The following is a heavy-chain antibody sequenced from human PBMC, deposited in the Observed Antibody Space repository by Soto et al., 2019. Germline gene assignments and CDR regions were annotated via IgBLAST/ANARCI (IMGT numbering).Heavy chain of an antibody. J-gene: IGHJ5*02. Sequence: ASVKVSCKASGYTFTGYYMHWVRQAPGQGLEWMGWINPNSGGTNYAQKFQGRVTMTRDTSISTAYMELSRLRSDATAVYYCARVTSSSGYWFDPWGQGTLVTVSS. CDR1: GYTFTGYY. CDR2: INPNSGGT. CDR3: ARVTSSSGYWFDP. D-gene: IGHD6-13*01. V-gene: IGHV1-2*02.